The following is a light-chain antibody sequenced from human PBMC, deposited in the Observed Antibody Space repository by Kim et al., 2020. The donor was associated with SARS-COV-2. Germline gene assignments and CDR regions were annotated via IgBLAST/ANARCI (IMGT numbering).Light chain of an antibody. V-gene: IGKV3-11*01. CDR3: QHRDNSLLYT. J-gene: IGKJ2*01. CDR2: DVS. Sequence: EIVLTQFPATLSLSPGERATLSCRASQPIDKYLAWYQQKPGQAPNLLIYDVSNRATGIPARFSGSGSGTDFTLIINNLEPEDFAVYYCQHRDNSLLYTFGQGTKVDIK. CDR1: QPIDKY.